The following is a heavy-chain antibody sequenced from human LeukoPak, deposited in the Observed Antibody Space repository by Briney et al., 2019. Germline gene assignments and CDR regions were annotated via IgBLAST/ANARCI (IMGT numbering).Heavy chain of an antibody. CDR1: GGSISSSSYY. CDR3: ARQLEWP. V-gene: IGHV4-39*01. D-gene: IGHD3-3*01. J-gene: IGHJ5*02. CDR2: IYYSGST. Sequence: SETLSLTCTVPGGSISSSSYYWGWIRQPPGKGLEWIGSIYYSGSTYYNPSLKSRVTISVDTSKNQFSLKLSSVTAADTAVYYCARQLEWPWGQGTLVTVSS.